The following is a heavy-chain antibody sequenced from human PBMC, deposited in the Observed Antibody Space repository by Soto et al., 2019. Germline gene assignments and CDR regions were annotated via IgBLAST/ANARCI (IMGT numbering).Heavy chain of an antibody. D-gene: IGHD2-21*02. CDR3: ARVGGMVTSDH. V-gene: IGHV3-33*01. CDR2: IYFDGSSE. CDR1: GFSFSSYG. J-gene: IGHJ4*02. Sequence: QVQLVESGGGVVQPGRSLRLSCAASGFSFSSYGMHWVRQAPGKGLEWVAMIYFDGSSEYYTDSVRGRFAISRDNSKNTLYLQMTSLRVEDTAVYYCARVGGMVTSDHWGQGTLVIVSS.